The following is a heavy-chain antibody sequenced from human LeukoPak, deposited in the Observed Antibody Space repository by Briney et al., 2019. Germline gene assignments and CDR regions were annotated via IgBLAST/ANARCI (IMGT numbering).Heavy chain of an antibody. J-gene: IGHJ5*02. D-gene: IGHD3-9*01. Sequence: SETLSLTCAVYGGSFSGYYWSWIRQPPGKGLEWIGEINHSGSTNYNPSLKSRVTISVDTSKNQFSLKLSSVTAADTAVYYCARDGVEPDYDILTGYPGRWFDPWGQGTLVTVSS. V-gene: IGHV4-34*01. CDR3: ARDGVEPDYDILTGYPGRWFDP. CDR1: GGSFSGYY. CDR2: INHSGST.